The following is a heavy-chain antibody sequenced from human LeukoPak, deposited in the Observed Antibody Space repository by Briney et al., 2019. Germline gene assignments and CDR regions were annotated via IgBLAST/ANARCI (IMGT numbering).Heavy chain of an antibody. D-gene: IGHD5-24*01. J-gene: IGHJ4*02. CDR3: ARNYAYNHFDY. CDR2: MNSDGGQK. Sequence: GGSLRLSCAVSGFTFSSSWMTWVRQAPGKGLEWVATMNSDGGQKSYVDSVKGRFTISRDNAKNSLYLQMNSLRAEETAVYYCARNYAYNHFDYWGQGTLVTVSS. CDR1: GFTFSSSW. V-gene: IGHV3-7*01.